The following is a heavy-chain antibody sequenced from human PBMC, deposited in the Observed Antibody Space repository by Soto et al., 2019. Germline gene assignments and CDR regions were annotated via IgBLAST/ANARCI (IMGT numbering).Heavy chain of an antibody. CDR2: IIPILGIA. Sequence: SVKVSCKASGGTFSSYTISWVRQAPGQGLEWMGRIIPILGIANYAQKFQGRVTITADKSTSTAYMELRSLGSDDTAVYYCASGWFGEFVYQFDYWGQGTLVTVSS. V-gene: IGHV1-69*02. CDR3: ASGWFGEFVYQFDY. J-gene: IGHJ4*02. D-gene: IGHD3-10*01. CDR1: GGTFSSYT.